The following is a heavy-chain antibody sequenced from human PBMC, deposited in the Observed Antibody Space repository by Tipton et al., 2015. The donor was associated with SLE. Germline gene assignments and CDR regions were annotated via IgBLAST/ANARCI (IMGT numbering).Heavy chain of an antibody. CDR3: AREIRQSGWFVY. CDR1: GDSVSSNSAT. V-gene: IGHV6-1*01. J-gene: IGHJ4*02. CDR2: TYYRSKWYS. Sequence: GLVKPSQTLSLICAISGDSVSSNSATWNWIRQSPSRGLEWLGRTYYRSKWYSDFAVSVKSRVTINPDTSKNHFSLQLDSVTPEDTAVYFCAREIRQSGWFVYWGQGTLVTVSS. D-gene: IGHD6-19*01.